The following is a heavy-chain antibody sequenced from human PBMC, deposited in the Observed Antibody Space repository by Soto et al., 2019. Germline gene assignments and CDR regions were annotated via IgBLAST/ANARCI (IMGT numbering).Heavy chain of an antibody. CDR3: ARQRTTVVTQAYFDH. D-gene: IGHD2-21*02. J-gene: IGHJ4*02. CDR1: GESISSSSYY. Sequence: SETLSLTCIVSGESISSSSYYWGWIRQPPGKGLEWIGSINYSGRTYYNPSFKSRVTISIDTSKNKFSLKLSSVTATDTAVYYCARQRTTVVTQAYFDHWGQGALVTVSS. CDR2: INYSGRT. V-gene: IGHV4-39*01.